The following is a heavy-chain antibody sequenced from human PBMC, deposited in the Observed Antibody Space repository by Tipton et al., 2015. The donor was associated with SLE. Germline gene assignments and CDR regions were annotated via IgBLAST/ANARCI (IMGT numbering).Heavy chain of an antibody. J-gene: IGHJ3*01. Sequence: LRLSCYVTGGSISSYCWNWFRQPPGKELEWIGYIYHTGSTNYNPSLRSRVAISVDTSKNQLSLNLTSLTGADTAVYYCARGIATGAIFGVVPLFWGQGRMVSVSS. D-gene: IGHD3-3*01. CDR2: IYHTGST. V-gene: IGHV4-59*12. CDR1: GGSISSYC. CDR3: ARGIATGAIFGVVPLF.